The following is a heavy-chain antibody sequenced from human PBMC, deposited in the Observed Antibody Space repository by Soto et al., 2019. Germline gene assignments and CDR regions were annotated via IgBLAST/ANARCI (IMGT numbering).Heavy chain of an antibody. J-gene: IGHJ4*02. Sequence: PGGSLRLSCAASGFTFSSYGMHWVRQAPGKGLEWISAISGSGDTAYYAESVKGRFTISRDNSRNTLYLKMNNLTVEDTAVYSCAKARFDSRGTFFRVGFYDVWGRGTLVTVS. V-gene: IGHV3-23*01. CDR1: GFTFSSYG. D-gene: IGHD3-22*01. CDR2: ISGSGDTA. CDR3: AKARFDSRGTFFRVGFYDV.